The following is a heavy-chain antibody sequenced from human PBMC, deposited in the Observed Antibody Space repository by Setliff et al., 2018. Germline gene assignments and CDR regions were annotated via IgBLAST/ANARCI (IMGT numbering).Heavy chain of an antibody. Sequence: GGSLRLSCAASGFTFSSFAMSWVRQAPGKGLEWVASISGSGNKTFHADSVKGRFTISRDNAKNSLYLQVNSLRAEDTAVYYCARDREGDGNYYMDVWGKGTTVTVSS. V-gene: IGHV3-21*01. CDR2: ISGSGNKT. D-gene: IGHD1-1*01. J-gene: IGHJ6*03. CDR3: ARDREGDGNYYMDV. CDR1: GFTFSSFA.